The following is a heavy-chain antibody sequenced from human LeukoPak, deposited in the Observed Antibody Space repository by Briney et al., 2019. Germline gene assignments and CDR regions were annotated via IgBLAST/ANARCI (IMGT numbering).Heavy chain of an antibody. CDR1: GYTFTSYD. CDR3: ARSYRGQNSGSFGY. J-gene: IGHJ4*02. Sequence: ASVKVSCKASGYTFTSYDINWVRQATGQGLEWMGWMNPNSGNTGYAQKFQGRVTITRNTSISTAYLELSSLRSEDTAVYYCARSYRGQNSGSFGYWGQGTLVTVSS. V-gene: IGHV1-8*03. CDR2: MNPNSGNT. D-gene: IGHD1-26*01.